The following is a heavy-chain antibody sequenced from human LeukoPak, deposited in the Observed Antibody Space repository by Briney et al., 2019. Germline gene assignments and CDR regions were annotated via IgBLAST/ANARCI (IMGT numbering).Heavy chain of an antibody. CDR2: INHSGST. J-gene: IGHJ5*02. Sequence: SETLSLACAVYGGSFSGYYWSWIRQPPGKGLEWFGEINHSGSTNYNPSLKSRVTISVDTSKNQFSLKLSSVTAADTAVYYCARRLRIAAAGRARFDPWGQGTLVTVSS. D-gene: IGHD6-13*01. CDR1: GGSFSGYY. V-gene: IGHV4-34*01. CDR3: ARRLRIAAAGRARFDP.